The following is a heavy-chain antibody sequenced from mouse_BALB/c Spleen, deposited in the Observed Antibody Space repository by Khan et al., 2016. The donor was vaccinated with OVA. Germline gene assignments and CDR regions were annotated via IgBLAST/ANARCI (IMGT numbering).Heavy chain of an antibody. V-gene: IGHV14-1*02. CDR2: IDPENGET. J-gene: IGHJ3*01. CDR3: ARSGYFAWFAY. Sequence: EVELVESGAELVRPGALVKLSCKASGFNIKDYYLHWVKQRPEQGLEWIGWIDPENGETVYDPKFQDKASITADTSSNTAYLQFSSLTSEDTAVYYCARSGYFAWFAYGGQGTLVTGSA. CDR1: GFNIKDYY.